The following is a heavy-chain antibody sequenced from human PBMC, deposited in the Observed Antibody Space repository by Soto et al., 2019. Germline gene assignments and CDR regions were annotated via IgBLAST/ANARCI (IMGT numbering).Heavy chain of an antibody. CDR3: ARGFEDYDILTGYLAFDI. Sequence: SETLSLTCTVSGGSISSGDYYWSWIRQPPGKGLEWIGYIYYSGSTYYNPSLKSRVTISVDTSKNQFSLKLSSVTAADTAVYYCARGFEDYDILTGYLAFDIWGQGTMVTVSS. V-gene: IGHV4-30-4*02. D-gene: IGHD3-9*01. CDR2: IYYSGST. J-gene: IGHJ3*02. CDR1: GGSISSGDYY.